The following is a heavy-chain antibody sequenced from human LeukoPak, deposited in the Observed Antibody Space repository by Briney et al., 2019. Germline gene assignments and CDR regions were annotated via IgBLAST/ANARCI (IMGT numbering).Heavy chain of an antibody. Sequence: GESPKIFCWGSGYSFTSYWNGWVRQMPGKGLEWMVIIYPGDSDTRYSPSFQGQVTISADKSISTAYLQWSSLKASDTAMYYCARLGGSTSKNWFDPWGQGTLVTVSS. V-gene: IGHV5-51*01. CDR3: ARLGGSTSKNWFDP. J-gene: IGHJ5*02. CDR1: GYSFTSYW. D-gene: IGHD2-2*01. CDR2: IYPGDSDT.